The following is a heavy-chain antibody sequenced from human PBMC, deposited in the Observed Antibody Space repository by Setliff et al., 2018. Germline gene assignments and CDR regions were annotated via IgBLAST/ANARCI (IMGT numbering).Heavy chain of an antibody. V-gene: IGHV1-69*10. CDR1: GGTFSSYA. CDR2: IIPILGTA. D-gene: IGHD6-13*01. J-gene: IGHJ6*03. Sequence: SVKVSCKASGGTFSSYAISWVRQAPGQGLEWMGGIIPILGTANYAQKFQGRVTITADKSTSTAYMELSSLRSEDTAVYYCASSISSSWYPHGYMDVWGKGTTVTVSS. CDR3: ASSISSSWYPHGYMDV.